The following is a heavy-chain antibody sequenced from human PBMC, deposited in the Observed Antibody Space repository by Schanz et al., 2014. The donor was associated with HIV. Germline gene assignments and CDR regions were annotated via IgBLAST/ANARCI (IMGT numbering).Heavy chain of an antibody. J-gene: IGHJ6*02. CDR3: ARSPSFGMDV. Sequence: QVQLVESGGALVNPGSSLRLSCAASGFTFNTFYMSWIRQAPGKGLEWISYISSGGSTKYYADSVKGRFTISRDNAKNSLYLQMNSLTPEDTAVYYCARSPSFGMDVWGQGTTVTVSS. V-gene: IGHV3-11*01. CDR1: GFTFNTFY. CDR2: ISSGGSTK.